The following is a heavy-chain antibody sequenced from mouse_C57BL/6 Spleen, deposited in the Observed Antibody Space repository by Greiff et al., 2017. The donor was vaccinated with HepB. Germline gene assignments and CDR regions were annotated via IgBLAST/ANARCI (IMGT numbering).Heavy chain of an antibody. CDR3: ARGEGWDYFDD. Sequence: EVQLQQSGPGMVKPSQSLSLTCTVTGYSITSGYDWHWIRHFPGNKLEWMGYISYSGSTNYNPSLKSRISITHDTSKNHFFLKLNSVTTEDTATYYCARGEGWDYFDDWGQGTTLTVSS. CDR2: ISYSGST. J-gene: IGHJ2*01. CDR1: GYSITSGYD. V-gene: IGHV3-1*01. D-gene: IGHD3-3*01.